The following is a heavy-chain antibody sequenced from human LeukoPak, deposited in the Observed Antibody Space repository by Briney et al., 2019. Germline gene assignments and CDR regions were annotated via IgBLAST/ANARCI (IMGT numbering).Heavy chain of an antibody. CDR2: IYYSGST. CDR3: AGWGYYDSSGVNY. D-gene: IGHD3-22*01. J-gene: IGHJ4*02. V-gene: IGHV4-39*07. Sequence: SETLSLTCTVSGGSISSSSYYWGWIRQPPGKGLEWIGSIYYSGSTYYNPSLKSRVTISVDTSKNQFSPKLSSVTAADTAVYYCAGWGYYDSSGVNYWGQGTLVTVSS. CDR1: GGSISSSSYY.